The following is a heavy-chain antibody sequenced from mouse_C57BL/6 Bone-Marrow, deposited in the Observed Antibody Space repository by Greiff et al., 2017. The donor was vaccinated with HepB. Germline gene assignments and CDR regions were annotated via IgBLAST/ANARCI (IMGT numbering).Heavy chain of an antibody. CDR2: IYPGSGNT. CDR3: ARVREAMDY. J-gene: IGHJ4*01. Sequence: QVQLKESGAELVRPGASVKLSCKASGYTFTDYYINWVKQRPGQGLEWIARIYPGSGNTYYNEKFKGKATLTAEKSSSTAYMQLSSLTSEDSAVYFCARVREAMDYWGQGTSVTVSS. CDR1: GYTFTDYY. V-gene: IGHV1-76*01.